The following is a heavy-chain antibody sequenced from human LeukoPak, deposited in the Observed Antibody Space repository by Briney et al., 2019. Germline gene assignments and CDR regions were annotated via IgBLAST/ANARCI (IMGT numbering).Heavy chain of an antibody. D-gene: IGHD3-16*01. V-gene: IGHV4-59*05. CDR1: GGSISDKF. CDR3: AIRPIWGGFDP. Sequence: PSETLSLTCTVSGGSISDKFWTWIRQPAGKGLEWIGRIYSSGSTYYNPSLKSRVTISVDTSKNQFSLKLSSVTAADTAVYYCAIRPIWGGFDPWGQGTLVTVSS. CDR2: IYSSGST. J-gene: IGHJ5*02.